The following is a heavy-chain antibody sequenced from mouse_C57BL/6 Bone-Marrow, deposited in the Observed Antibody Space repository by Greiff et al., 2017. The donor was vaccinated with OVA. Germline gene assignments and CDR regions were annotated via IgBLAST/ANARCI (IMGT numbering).Heavy chain of an antibody. D-gene: IGHD2-10*02. CDR1: GYTFTGYW. CDR2: ILPGSGST. Sequence: LMEPGASVKLSCKATGYTFTGYWIEWVKQRPGHGLEWIGEILPGSGSTNYNEKFKGKATFTADTSSNTAYMQLSSLTTEDSAIYYCARPPYRNYLYYFDYWGQGTTLTVSS. V-gene: IGHV1-9*01. J-gene: IGHJ2*01. CDR3: ARPPYRNYLYYFDY.